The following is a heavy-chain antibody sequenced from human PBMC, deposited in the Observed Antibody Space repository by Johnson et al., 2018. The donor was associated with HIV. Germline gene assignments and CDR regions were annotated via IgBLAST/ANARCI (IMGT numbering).Heavy chain of an antibody. CDR2: IYSGGST. CDR1: GFTVSSNY. J-gene: IGHJ3*02. V-gene: IGHV3-66*01. CDR3: ARERRLASNAFDI. Sequence: VQLVESGGGLVQPGGSLRLSCAASGFTVSSNYMSWVRQAPGKGLEWVSVIYSGGSTYYADSVKGRFTISRDNSKHTLYLQMNSLRAEDTAVYYCARERRLASNAFDIWGQGTMVTVSS.